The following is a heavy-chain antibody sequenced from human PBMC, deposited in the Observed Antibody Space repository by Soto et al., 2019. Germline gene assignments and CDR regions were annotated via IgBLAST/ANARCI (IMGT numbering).Heavy chain of an antibody. CDR3: ARERSSSSWYYFDY. Sequence: GGSLRLSCAASGFTFSSYAMSWVRQAPGKGLEWVSAISGSGGSTYYADSVKGRFTISRDNSKNTLYLQMNSLRAEDTAVDYCARERSSSSWYYFDYWGQGTLVTVSS. CDR2: ISGSGGST. D-gene: IGHD6-13*01. J-gene: IGHJ4*02. CDR1: GFTFSSYA. V-gene: IGHV3-23*01.